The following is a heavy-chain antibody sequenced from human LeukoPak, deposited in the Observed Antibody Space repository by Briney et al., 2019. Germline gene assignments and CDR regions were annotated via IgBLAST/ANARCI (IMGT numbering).Heavy chain of an antibody. CDR3: ARDKGYYGSGSLVRNFDY. J-gene: IGHJ4*02. D-gene: IGHD3-10*01. CDR1: GYTFTSYD. Sequence: ASVKVSCKASGYTFTSYDINWVRQATGQGLEWMGWMNPNSGNTGYAQKFQGRVTMTRDTSISTAYMELSRLRSDDTAVYYCARDKGYYGSGSLVRNFDYWGQGTLVTVSS. CDR2: MNPNSGNT. V-gene: IGHV1-8*02.